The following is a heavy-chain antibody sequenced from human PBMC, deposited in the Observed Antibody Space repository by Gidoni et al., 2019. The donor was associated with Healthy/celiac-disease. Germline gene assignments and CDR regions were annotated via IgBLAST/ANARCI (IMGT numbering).Heavy chain of an antibody. V-gene: IGHV3-21*01. D-gene: IGHD2-15*01. CDR1: GFTFSSYS. Sequence: EVQLVESGGGLVKPGGSLRLSCAASGFTFSSYSMNWVRQAPGKGLEWVSSISSSSSYIYYADSVKGRFTISRDNAKNSLYLQMNSLRAEDTAVYYCARARGYCSGGSCRDYWGQGTLVTVSS. CDR2: ISSSSSYI. J-gene: IGHJ4*02. CDR3: ARARGYCSGGSCRDY.